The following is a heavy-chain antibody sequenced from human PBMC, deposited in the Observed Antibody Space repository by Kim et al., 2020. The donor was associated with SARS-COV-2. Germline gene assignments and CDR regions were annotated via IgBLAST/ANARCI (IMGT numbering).Heavy chain of an antibody. Sequence: GGSLRLSCAASGFTFSSYSMNWVRQAPGKGLVWVSSISSSSSYIYYADSVKGRFTISRDNAKNSLYLQMNSLRAEDTAVYYCARVDYGDYADAFDIWGQGTMVTVSS. D-gene: IGHD4-17*01. V-gene: IGHV3-21*01. J-gene: IGHJ3*02. CDR3: ARVDYGDYADAFDI. CDR2: ISSSSSYI. CDR1: GFTFSSYS.